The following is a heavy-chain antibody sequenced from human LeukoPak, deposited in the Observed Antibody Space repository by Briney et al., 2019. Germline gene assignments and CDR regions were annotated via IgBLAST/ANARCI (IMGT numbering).Heavy chain of an antibody. V-gene: IGHV4-59*08. CDR3: ARLYDTWTGTTFLDY. J-gene: IGHJ4*02. Sequence: SETLSLTCTVSGGSISSYYWSWIWQPPGKGLEWIGYIYYSGSTNYNPSLKSRVTISVDTSKNQFSLKLSSVTAADTAVYYCARLYDTWTGTTFLDYWGQGTLVTVSS. D-gene: IGHD1-7*01. CDR2: IYYSGST. CDR1: GGSISSYY.